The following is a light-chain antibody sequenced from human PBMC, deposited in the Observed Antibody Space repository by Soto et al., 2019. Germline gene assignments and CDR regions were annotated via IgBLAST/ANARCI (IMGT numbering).Light chain of an antibody. CDR2: GAS. CDR3: QQYNDRPLT. V-gene: IGKV3-15*01. Sequence: EKVMTQSPATLSVSPGERATLSCRASQSVNSNLAWYQQKPGQAPRLLLYGASTRATGIPARFSGSASGTEFTLTISILQSEDSAVYCDQQYNDRPLTFGGGTKVDI. J-gene: IGKJ4*01. CDR1: QSVNSN.